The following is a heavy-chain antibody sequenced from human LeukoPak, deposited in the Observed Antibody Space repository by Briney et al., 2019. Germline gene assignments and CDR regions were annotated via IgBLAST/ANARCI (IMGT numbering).Heavy chain of an antibody. J-gene: IGHJ3*02. CDR2: IGTAGDT. V-gene: IGHV3-13*01. Sequence: GGSLRLSCAASGFTFSNYDMHWVRQSTGKGLEWVSGIGTAGDTPYAGSVKARFTVSRENGNNSLYLQMNSLSAGDTAVYYCAAPSMVTAAFDIWGQGTVVTVSS. CDR3: AAPSMVTAAFDI. D-gene: IGHD5-18*01. CDR1: GFTFSNYD.